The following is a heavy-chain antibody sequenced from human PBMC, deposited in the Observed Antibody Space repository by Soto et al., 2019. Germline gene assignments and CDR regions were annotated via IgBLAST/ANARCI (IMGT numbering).Heavy chain of an antibody. CDR3: ATSYYDFWSGLKYYFDY. V-gene: IGHV4-34*01. J-gene: IGHJ4*02. Sequence: SATLSLTCAVYGGSFTGYYWNWIRQSPGKGLEWIGEVTHSGGTKYNPSLKSRVTISVDTSKNQFSLKLNSVTAADTAVYYCATSYYDFWSGLKYYFDYWGRGTLVTVSS. CDR1: GGSFTGYY. D-gene: IGHD3-3*01. CDR2: VTHSGGT.